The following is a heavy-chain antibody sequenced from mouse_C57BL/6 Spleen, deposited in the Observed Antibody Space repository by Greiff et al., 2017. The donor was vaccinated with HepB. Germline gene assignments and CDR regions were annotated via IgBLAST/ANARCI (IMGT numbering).Heavy chain of an antibody. J-gene: IGHJ2*01. CDR2: IRNKANGYTT. V-gene: IGHV7-3*01. D-gene: IGHD2-12*01. CDR3: ARYCYTPLYYFDY. CDR1: GFTFTDYY. Sequence: EVKLVESGGGLVQPGGSLSLSCAASGFTFTDYYMSWVRQPPGKALEWLGFIRNKANGYTTEYSASVKGRFTISRDNSQSNLYLQMNALRAEDSATYYCARYCYTPLYYFDYLGQGTTLTVSS.